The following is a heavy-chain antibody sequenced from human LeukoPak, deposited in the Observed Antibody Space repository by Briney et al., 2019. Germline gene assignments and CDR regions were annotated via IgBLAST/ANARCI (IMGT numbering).Heavy chain of an antibody. CDR2: INHSGST. V-gene: IGHV4-34*01. CDR3: ARGAPVAAKTLDI. Sequence: SETLSLTCAVYGGSFSGYYWSWIRQPPGKGLEWIGEINHSGSTNYNPSLKSRVTISVDTSKNQFSLKLSSVTAADTAVYYCARGAPVAAKTLDIWGQGTMVTVSS. CDR1: GGSFSGYY. J-gene: IGHJ3*02. D-gene: IGHD2-15*01.